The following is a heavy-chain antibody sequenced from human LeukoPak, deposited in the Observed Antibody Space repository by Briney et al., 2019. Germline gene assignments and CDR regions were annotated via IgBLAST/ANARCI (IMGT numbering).Heavy chain of an antibody. CDR3: ARDNWNYERYFDY. D-gene: IGHD1-7*01. CDR1: GFTFSSYG. J-gene: IGHJ4*02. V-gene: IGHV3-30*03. Sequence: GRSLRLSCAASGFTFSSYGMHWVRQAPGKGLEWVAVISYDGSNKYYADSVKGRFTISRDNSKNTLYLQMNSLRAEDTAVYYCARDNWNYERYFDYWGQGTLVTVSS. CDR2: ISYDGSNK.